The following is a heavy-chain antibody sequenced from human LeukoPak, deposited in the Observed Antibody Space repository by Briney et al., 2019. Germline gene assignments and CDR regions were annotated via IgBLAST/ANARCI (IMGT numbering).Heavy chain of an antibody. CDR2: INPNSGGR. CDR1: GYSFTDYY. Sequence: ASVKVSCKTSGYSFTDYYMHWGRQAPGQGLEWMGWINPNSGGRSSAQKFQGRVTMTRDTSITTVYMEVSWLTSDDTAIYYCARADRLHGGPYLIGPWGQGTLVTVSS. D-gene: IGHD2-21*01. V-gene: IGHV1-2*02. CDR3: ARADRLHGGPYLIGP. J-gene: IGHJ5*02.